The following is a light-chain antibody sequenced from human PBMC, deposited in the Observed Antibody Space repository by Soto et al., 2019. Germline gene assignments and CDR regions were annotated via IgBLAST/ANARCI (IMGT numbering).Light chain of an antibody. V-gene: IGLV2-23*01. CDR1: SNDVGTYNL. CDR3: CSYGRSVV. J-gene: IGLJ2*01. CDR2: EAS. Sequence: QSVLTQPASVSGSPGQSITISCTGISNDVGTYNLVSWYQHHPGKAPKLIIYEASKRPSGVPNRFSGSKSGNTASLTISGLHAEDEADYYCCSYGRSVVFGGGTKLIVL.